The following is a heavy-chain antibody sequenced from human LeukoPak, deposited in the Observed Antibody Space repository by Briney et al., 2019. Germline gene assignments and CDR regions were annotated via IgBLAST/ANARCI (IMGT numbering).Heavy chain of an antibody. Sequence: GWALRLSCAASGFTFRSYWMHWVRQALGRGLVWVSRINSDGSSTSYADSVKGRFTISRDNAKNTLYLQMNSLRAEDTAVYYCARDEAVAGNYWGQGTLVTVSS. CDR2: INSDGSST. CDR3: ARDEAVAGNY. CDR1: GFTFRSYW. V-gene: IGHV3-74*01. J-gene: IGHJ4*02. D-gene: IGHD6-19*01.